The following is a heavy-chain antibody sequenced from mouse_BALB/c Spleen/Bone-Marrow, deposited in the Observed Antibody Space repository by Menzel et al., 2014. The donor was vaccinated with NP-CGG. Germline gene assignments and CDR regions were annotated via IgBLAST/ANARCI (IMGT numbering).Heavy chain of an antibody. Sequence: EVKLVESGGGLVQPGGSLKPSCAASGFTFSSYGMSWVRQTPDKRLELVATINSNGGSTYYPDSVKGRFTISRDNAKNTLYLQMSSLKSEDTAMYYCARDYDYDYWGQGTTLTVSS. CDR1: GFTFSSYG. D-gene: IGHD2-4*01. V-gene: IGHV5-6-3*01. J-gene: IGHJ2*01. CDR3: ARDYDYDY. CDR2: INSNGGST.